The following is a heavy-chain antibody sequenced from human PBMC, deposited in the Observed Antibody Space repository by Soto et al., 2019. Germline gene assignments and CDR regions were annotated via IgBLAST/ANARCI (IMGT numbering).Heavy chain of an antibody. V-gene: IGHV3-48*02. Sequence: PGGSLRLSCAASGFTFSSYSMNWVRQAPGKGLEWVSYISSSSSTIYYADSVKGRFTISRDNAKNSLYLQMNSLRDEDTAVYYCARDNPLDYGGNSFDYWGQGTLVTVSS. D-gene: IGHD4-17*01. J-gene: IGHJ4*02. CDR1: GFTFSSYS. CDR3: ARDNPLDYGGNSFDY. CDR2: ISSSSSTI.